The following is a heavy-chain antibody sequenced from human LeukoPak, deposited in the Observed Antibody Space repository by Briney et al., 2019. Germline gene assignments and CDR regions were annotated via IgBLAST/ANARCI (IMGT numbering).Heavy chain of an antibody. V-gene: IGHV1-2*06. J-gene: IGHJ4*02. CDR3: ARDDPSFTGTVFHYFDY. CDR1: GYTFTGYY. Sequence: ASVKVSCKASGYTFTGYYMHWVRQAPGQGLEWMGRINPNSGGTNYAQKFQGRVTMTRDTSISTAYMELRSLRSDDTAVYYCARDDPSFTGTVFHYFDYWGQGTLVTVSS. CDR2: INPNSGGT. D-gene: IGHD1-7*01.